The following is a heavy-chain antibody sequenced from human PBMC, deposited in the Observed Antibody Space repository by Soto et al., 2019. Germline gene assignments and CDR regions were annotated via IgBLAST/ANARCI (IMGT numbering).Heavy chain of an antibody. D-gene: IGHD3-10*01. CDR2: IIPILDIS. CDR3: AREPDSRNYYVALDI. J-gene: IGHJ3*02. Sequence: QVQLVQSGAEVKKPGSSVKVSCKASGGTFSSYTISWVRQAPGQGLEWMGRIIPILDISNYAPKLQGRVTITADKSTNTAYMELSSLSSDDTAIYYCAREPDSRNYYVALDIWGQGTMVTVSS. CDR1: GGTFSSYT. V-gene: IGHV1-69*08.